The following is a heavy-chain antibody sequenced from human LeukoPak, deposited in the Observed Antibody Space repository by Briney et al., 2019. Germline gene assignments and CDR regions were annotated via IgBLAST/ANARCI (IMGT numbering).Heavy chain of an antibody. CDR3: ARGGGWDTIFRVVQYMDV. Sequence: GGSLRLSCAASGFTFSGYWMHWVRQVPEKGLVLVSRIDNGGSGTTYADSVKVRFTVSRDNAKNTLYRQMNSLRAEDTAIYYCARGGGWDTIFRVVQYMDVWCKGTTVTVSS. D-gene: IGHD3-3*01. J-gene: IGHJ6*03. CDR2: IDNGGSGT. CDR1: GFTFSGYW. V-gene: IGHV3-74*01.